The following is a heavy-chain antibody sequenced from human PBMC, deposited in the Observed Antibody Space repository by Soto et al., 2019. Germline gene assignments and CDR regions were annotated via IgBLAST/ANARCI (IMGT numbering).Heavy chain of an antibody. J-gene: IGHJ6*04. V-gene: IGHV1-46*03. CDR2: INPSGGST. CDR3: SSADSGYGTGGMDV. Sequence: QVQLVQSGAEVKKPGASVKVSCKASGYTFTSYYMHWVRQAPGQGLEWMGIINPSGGSTSYAQKSLGRVTMMSHASTSKGNIELSSLRDHAIGVYYCSSADSGYGTGGMDVWGEGTKVTGAS. CDR1: GYTFTSYY. D-gene: IGHD5-12*01.